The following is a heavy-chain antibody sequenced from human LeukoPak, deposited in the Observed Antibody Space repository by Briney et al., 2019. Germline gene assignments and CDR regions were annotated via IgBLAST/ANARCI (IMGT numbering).Heavy chain of an antibody. V-gene: IGHV3-11*01. CDR2: FSSSGSTI. CDR3: ARVHYPYSSGYYYSYFDY. J-gene: IGHJ4*02. D-gene: IGHD3-22*01. CDR1: GFPFSDYY. Sequence: GGPLRLSCAPSGFPFSDYYMSGIPQAPGKGLEWVSYFSSSGSTIYYADSVKGRFTISRDNAKNSLYLQMNSLRAEDTAVYYCARVHYPYSSGYYYSYFDYWGQGTLVTVSS.